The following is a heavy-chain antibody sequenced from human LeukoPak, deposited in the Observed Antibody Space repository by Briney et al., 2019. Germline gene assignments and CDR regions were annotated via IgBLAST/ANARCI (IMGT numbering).Heavy chain of an antibody. CDR3: ARDNTAMVRAFDI. CDR1: GFTFSSYW. Sequence: PGGSLRLSCAASGFTFSSYWMSWVRQAPGKGLEWVSAISGSGGSTYYADSVKGRFTISRDNSKNTLYLQMNSLRAEDTAVYYCARDNTAMVRAFDIWGQGTMVTVSS. CDR2: ISGSGGST. J-gene: IGHJ3*02. V-gene: IGHV3-23*01. D-gene: IGHD5-18*01.